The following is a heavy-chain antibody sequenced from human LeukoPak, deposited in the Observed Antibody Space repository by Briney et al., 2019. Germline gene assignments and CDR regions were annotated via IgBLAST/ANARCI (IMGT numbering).Heavy chain of an antibody. Sequence: SVKVSCKASGGTFSSYAISWVRQAPGQGLEWMGGIIPIFGTANYAQKFQGRVTITADKSTSTASMELSSLKPDDTAVYYCARDSCSGGGCHYWYFDLWGRGTLVTVSS. J-gene: IGHJ2*01. V-gene: IGHV1-69*06. CDR1: GGTFSSYA. D-gene: IGHD2-15*01. CDR3: ARDSCSGGGCHYWYFDL. CDR2: IIPIFGTA.